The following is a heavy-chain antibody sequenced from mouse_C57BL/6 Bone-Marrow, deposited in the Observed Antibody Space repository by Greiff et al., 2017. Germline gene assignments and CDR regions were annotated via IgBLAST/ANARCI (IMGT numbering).Heavy chain of an antibody. Sequence: EVQLQQSGPELVKPGASVKISCKASGYSFTGYYMNWVKQSPETSLEWIGEINPSTGGSTYNQKFKAKATLTVDKSSSTAYMQLKSLTSEDSAVYYCARSGDYDGYYFDYWGQGTTLTVSS. V-gene: IGHV1-42*01. D-gene: IGHD2-4*01. CDR2: INPSTGGS. CDR3: ARSGDYDGYYFDY. CDR1: GYSFTGYY. J-gene: IGHJ2*01.